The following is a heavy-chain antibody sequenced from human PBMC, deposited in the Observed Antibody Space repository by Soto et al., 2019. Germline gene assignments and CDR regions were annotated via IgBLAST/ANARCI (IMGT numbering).Heavy chain of an antibody. CDR2: LGYDGGNK. CDR1: GFIFNDYA. CDR3: ARGTIAAHVTFDI. J-gene: IGHJ3*02. D-gene: IGHD6-6*01. V-gene: IGHV3-33*01. Sequence: QVQLVESGGGGVQPGSSLRIACATSGFIFNDYAMHWVRQVPGKGLEWVAVLGYDGGNKYYAEFVKVRFTISRDNSKKTLSLQMNSLRSEDTAVYYCARGTIAAHVTFDIWGQGKVVTVSS.